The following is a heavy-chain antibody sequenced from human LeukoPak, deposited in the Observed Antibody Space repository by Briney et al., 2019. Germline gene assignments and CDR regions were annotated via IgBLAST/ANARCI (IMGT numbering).Heavy chain of an antibody. V-gene: IGHV1-18*03. D-gene: IGHD2-15*01. Sequence: AAVKVSCKASGYTFTRYGISWVRQAPGQGLEWMGWISIYNGNGKTSQKVLGRVTMTAATSTSTPYMELRSLRSDDMAVYYCARGGLVVVVATTPSTTPGLLRWLDPWGQGTLVSASS. CDR1: GYTFTRYG. CDR3: ARGGLVVVVATTPSTTPGLLRWLDP. J-gene: IGHJ5*01. CDR2: ISIYNGNG.